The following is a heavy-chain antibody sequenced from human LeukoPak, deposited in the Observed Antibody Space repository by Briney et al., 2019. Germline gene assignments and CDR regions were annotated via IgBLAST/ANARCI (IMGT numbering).Heavy chain of an antibody. CDR3: ARGRIKYCSGGSCYSGSGWFDP. V-gene: IGHV4-34*01. J-gene: IGHJ5*02. CDR2: INHSGST. Sequence: SETLSLTCAVYGGAFSGYYWSWIRQPPGKGLEWIGEINHSGSTNYNPSLKSRVTISVDTSKNQFSLKLSSVTAADTAVYYCARGRIKYCSGGSCYSGSGWFDPWGQGTLVTVSS. D-gene: IGHD2-15*01. CDR1: GGAFSGYY.